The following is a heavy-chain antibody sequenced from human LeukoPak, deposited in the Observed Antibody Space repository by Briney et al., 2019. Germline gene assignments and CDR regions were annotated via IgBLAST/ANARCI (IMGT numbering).Heavy chain of an antibody. CDR1: GGSFSGYY. Sequence: SETLSLTCAVYGGSFSGYYWSWIRQPPGKGLEWLGEINHSGSTNYNPSLKSRVTISVDTSKNQFSLKLSSVTAADTAVYYCARSGYCSSTSCLRGNYYYYYYMDVWGKGTTVTISS. CDR3: ARSGYCSSTSCLRGNYYYYYYMDV. D-gene: IGHD2-2*01. CDR2: INHSGST. J-gene: IGHJ6*03. V-gene: IGHV4-34*01.